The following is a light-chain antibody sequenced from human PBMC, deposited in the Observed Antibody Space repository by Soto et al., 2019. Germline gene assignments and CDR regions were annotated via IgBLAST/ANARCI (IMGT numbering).Light chain of an antibody. Sequence: QSALTQPASVSWSPGQSIAISCTGTSSDVVTYKYVSWYQQHPGKAPKLMIYEVSIRPSGVSDRFSGSKSGNTASLTISGLRPEDEAYYYCCSYAGSTTRVVFGGGTQLTVL. CDR3: CSYAGSTTRVV. CDR2: EVS. V-gene: IGLV2-14*01. CDR1: SSDVVTYKY. J-gene: IGLJ2*01.